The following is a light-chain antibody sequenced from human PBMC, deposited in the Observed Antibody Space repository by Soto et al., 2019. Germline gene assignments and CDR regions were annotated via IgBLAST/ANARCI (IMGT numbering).Light chain of an antibody. V-gene: IGKV1-39*01. Sequence: DIQMTQSPSSLSASVGDRVTITCRASQSISSYLNWYQQKPGKAPKLLIYAASSLQSGVPSRFSCSGSGTDFNFTISSLQPEEFATYYSQQSYSTPVFGQGTDQEIK. CDR3: QQSYSTPV. CDR2: AAS. CDR1: QSISSY. J-gene: IGKJ2*01.